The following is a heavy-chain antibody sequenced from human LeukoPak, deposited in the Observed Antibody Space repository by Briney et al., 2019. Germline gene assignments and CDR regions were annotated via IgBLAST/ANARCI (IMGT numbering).Heavy chain of an antibody. D-gene: IGHD3-3*01. CDR1: GYTFTGYY. J-gene: IGHJ4*02. CDR3: ARGDYDFWSGYSTYFDY. CDR2: INPNSGGT. Sequence: ASVKVSCKASGYTFTGYYMHWVRQAPGQGREWMGWINPNSGGTNYAQKFQGRVTMTRDTSISTAYMELSRLRSDDTAVYYCARGDYDFWSGYSTYFDYWGQGTLVTVSS. V-gene: IGHV1-2*02.